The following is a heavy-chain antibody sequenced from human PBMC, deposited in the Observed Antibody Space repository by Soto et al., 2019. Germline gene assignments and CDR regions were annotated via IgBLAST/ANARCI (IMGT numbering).Heavy chain of an antibody. J-gene: IGHJ5*02. Sequence: PSETLSLTCTVSGGSISSYYWSWIRQPPGKGLEWIGYIYYSGSTNYNPSLKSRVTISVDTSKNQFSLKLSSVTAADTAVYYCARTLFGWGLWXDPWGQGTLVTVPQ. D-gene: IGHD3-10*02. CDR3: ARTLFGWGLWXDP. CDR2: IYYSGST. V-gene: IGHV4-59*01. CDR1: GGSISSYY.